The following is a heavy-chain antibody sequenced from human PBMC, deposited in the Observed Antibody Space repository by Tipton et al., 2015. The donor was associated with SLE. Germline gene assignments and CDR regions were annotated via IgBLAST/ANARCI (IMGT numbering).Heavy chain of an antibody. Sequence: SLRLSCAASGFSFSDSGMNWVRQAPGKGLEWISYISSSSSTIYYADSVKGRFTISRDNARNSLYLQMSSLRAEDTAVYYCATDGLESSSSWYSIYYFDYWGQGTLVTVSS. V-gene: IGHV3-48*01. J-gene: IGHJ4*02. CDR2: ISSSSSTI. D-gene: IGHD6-13*01. CDR1: GFSFSDSG. CDR3: ATDGLESSSSWYSIYYFDY.